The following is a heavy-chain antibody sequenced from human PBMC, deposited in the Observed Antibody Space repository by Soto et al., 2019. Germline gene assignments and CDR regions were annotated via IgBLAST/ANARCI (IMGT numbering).Heavy chain of an antibody. CDR1: GSTVTSNY. D-gene: IGHD5-18*01. CDR3: AYSESGYSYGLRI. Sequence: EVQLVESGGGLIQPGESLRLSCAASGSTVTSNYMSWVRQAPGKGLEWVSVIYSGGSSYYADSVKGRFTISRDNSKNTLYLLMNSLRAEDTAVYYCAYSESGYSYGLRIWGQGTLVTVSS. CDR2: IYSGGSS. V-gene: IGHV3-53*01. J-gene: IGHJ1*01.